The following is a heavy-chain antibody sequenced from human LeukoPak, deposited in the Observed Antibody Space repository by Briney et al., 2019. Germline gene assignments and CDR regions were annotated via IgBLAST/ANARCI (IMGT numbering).Heavy chain of an antibody. D-gene: IGHD6-13*01. CDR2: IYYSGST. J-gene: IGHJ4*02. Sequence: SQTLSLTCTVSGGSISSYYWSWIRQPPGKGLEWIGYIYYSGSTNYNPSLKSRVTISVDTSKNQFSLKLSSVTAADTAVYYCARGYSSSWYVYSRRFDYWGQGTLVTVSS. CDR3: ARGYSSSWYVYSRRFDY. V-gene: IGHV4-59*01. CDR1: GGSISSYY.